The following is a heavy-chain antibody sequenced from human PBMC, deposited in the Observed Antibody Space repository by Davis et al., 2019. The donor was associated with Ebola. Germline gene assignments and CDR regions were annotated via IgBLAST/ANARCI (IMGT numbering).Heavy chain of an antibody. J-gene: IGHJ6*02. V-gene: IGHV4-59*01. D-gene: IGHD4-17*01. CDR3: ARDSRDYGDFLYYYYGMDV. CDR1: GGSTSSYY. CDR2: IYYSGST. Sequence: SETLSLTCTVSGGSTSSYYWSWIRQPPGKGLEWIGYIYYSGSTNYNPSLKSRVTISVDTSKNQFSLKLSSVTAADTAVYYCARDSRDYGDFLYYYYGMDVWGQGTTVTVSS.